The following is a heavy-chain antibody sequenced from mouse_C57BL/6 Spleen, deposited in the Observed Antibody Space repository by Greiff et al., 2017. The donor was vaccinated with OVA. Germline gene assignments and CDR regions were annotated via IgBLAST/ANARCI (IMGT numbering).Heavy chain of an antibody. Sequence: EVQLVESGGGLVKPGGSLKLSCAASGFTFSDYGMHWVRQAPEKGLEWVAYISSGSSTIYYADTVKGRFTISRDNAKNTLFLQMTSLRSEDTAMYYCAREGGYFDYYAMDYWGQGTSVTVSS. D-gene: IGHD2-3*01. V-gene: IGHV5-17*01. CDR2: ISSGSSTI. J-gene: IGHJ4*01. CDR1: GFTFSDYG. CDR3: AREGGYFDYYAMDY.